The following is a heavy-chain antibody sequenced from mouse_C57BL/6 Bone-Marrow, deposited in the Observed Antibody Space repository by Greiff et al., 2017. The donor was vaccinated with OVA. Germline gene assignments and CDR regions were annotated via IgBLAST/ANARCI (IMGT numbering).Heavy chain of an antibody. J-gene: IGHJ1*03. D-gene: IGHD2-4*01. CDR3: ARGVERLPWYFDV. V-gene: IGHV5-4*03. CDR1: GFTFSSYA. Sequence: EVMLVESGGGLVKPGGSLKLSCAASGFTFSSYAMSWVRQTPEKRLEWVATISDGGSYTYYPDNVKGRFTISRDNAKNNLYLQMSHLKSEDTAMYYCARGVERLPWYFDVWGTGTTVTVSS. CDR2: ISDGGSYT.